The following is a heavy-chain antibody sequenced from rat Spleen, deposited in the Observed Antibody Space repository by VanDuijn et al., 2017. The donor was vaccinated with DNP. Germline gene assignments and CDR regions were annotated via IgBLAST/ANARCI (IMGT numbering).Heavy chain of an antibody. CDR2: ISYDGTRT. J-gene: IGHJ2*01. CDR3: ATETNYYSGDVGYFDY. D-gene: IGHD1-1*01. CDR1: GFIFSDYN. V-gene: IGHV5S10*01. Sequence: EVQLVESGGGLVQPGNSLKLSCAASGFIFSDYNMAWVRQAPTKGLEWVASISYDGTRTYYRASVKGRFTISRDNAKSTLYLQMNSLRSEDTATYYCATETNYYSGDVGYFDYWGQGLIVTVSS.